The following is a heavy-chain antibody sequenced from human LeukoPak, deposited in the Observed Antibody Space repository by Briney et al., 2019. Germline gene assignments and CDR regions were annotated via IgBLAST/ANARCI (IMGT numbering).Heavy chain of an antibody. CDR2: INAGGGET. J-gene: IGHJ3*01. Sequence: PGGSLRLSCAASGFTFSTYAMTWVRQAAEKGLEWVSIINAGGGETYYADSVKGRFTISRDNSKNTLYLKMNSLRVEDTAVYYCGRDPNGDYFGAFEFWGQETLVTVSA. D-gene: IGHD4-17*01. CDR1: GFTFSTYA. CDR3: GRDPNGDYFGAFEF. V-gene: IGHV3-23*01.